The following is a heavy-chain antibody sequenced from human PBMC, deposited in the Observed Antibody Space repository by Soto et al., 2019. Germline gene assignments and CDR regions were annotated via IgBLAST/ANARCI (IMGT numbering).Heavy chain of an antibody. V-gene: IGHV3-48*02. D-gene: IGHD3-3*01. CDR3: ARIKLVEWFFINVDVYDMXV. CDR2: ISSDSRTI. J-gene: IGHJ6*02. Sequence: GGSLRLSCVASGFSLSDYAVNWVRQAPGKGLEWVSFISSDSRTIYYADSVEGRFTVSRDNARNSVSLQMDSLRDEDAAVYYCARIKLVEWFFINVDVYDMXVWGQGTPVTVSS. CDR1: GFSLSDYA.